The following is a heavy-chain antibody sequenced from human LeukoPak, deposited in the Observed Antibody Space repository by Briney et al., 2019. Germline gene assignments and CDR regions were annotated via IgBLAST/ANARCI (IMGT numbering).Heavy chain of an antibody. CDR3: ARQTAMGRSGDY. J-gene: IGHJ4*02. Sequence: GESLKISCKASGYSFTAYWIGWVRQMPGKGLEWMGIIDPSDSETRYTPSFEGQVTISADKSLTTAYLQWNSLKASDTALYYCARQTAMGRSGDYWGQGTLVTVSS. D-gene: IGHD5-18*01. CDR1: GYSFTAYW. CDR2: IDPSDSET. V-gene: IGHV5-51*01.